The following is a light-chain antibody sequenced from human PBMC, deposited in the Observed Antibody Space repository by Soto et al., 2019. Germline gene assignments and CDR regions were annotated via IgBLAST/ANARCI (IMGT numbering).Light chain of an antibody. CDR1: QSVSSSY. J-gene: IGKJ5*01. Sequence: EIFLTQSPGPLSFSSGERGTLPRRASQSVSSSYLAWYQQKPGQAPRLLIYDASNRATGIPARFSGSGSGTEFTLTINSLQSEDFVVYYCQQYDNWPPTFGQGTRLEIK. CDR2: DAS. V-gene: IGKV3-20*01. CDR3: QQYDNWPPT.